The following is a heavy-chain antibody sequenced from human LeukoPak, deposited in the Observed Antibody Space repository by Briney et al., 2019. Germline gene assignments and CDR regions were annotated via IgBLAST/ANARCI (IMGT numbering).Heavy chain of an antibody. CDR1: GFTFSDYY. D-gene: IGHD1-7*01. CDR2: ISSSSSYI. CDR3: ASGREITGTTSWFDP. J-gene: IGHJ5*02. Sequence: GGSLRLSCAASGFTFSDYYMSWVRQAPGKGLEWVSSISSSSSYIYYADSVKGRFTISRDNAKNSLYLQMNSLRAEDTAVYYCASGREITGTTSWFDPWGQGTLVTVSS. V-gene: IGHV3-21*01.